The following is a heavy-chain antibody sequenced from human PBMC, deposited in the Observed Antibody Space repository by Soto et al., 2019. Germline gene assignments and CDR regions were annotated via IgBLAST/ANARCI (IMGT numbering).Heavy chain of an antibody. D-gene: IGHD3-22*01. CDR2: ISAYNGNT. CDR1: GYTFTSYG. CDR3: AREYDSSGYPRLYYYYGMDV. Sequence: GASVKVSCKASGYTFTSYGISWVRQAPGQGLEWMGWISAYNGNTNYAQKLQGRVTMTTDTSTSTAYMELRSLRSDDTAVYYCAREYDSSGYPRLYYYYGMDVWGQGTTVTVSS. V-gene: IGHV1-18*04. J-gene: IGHJ6*02.